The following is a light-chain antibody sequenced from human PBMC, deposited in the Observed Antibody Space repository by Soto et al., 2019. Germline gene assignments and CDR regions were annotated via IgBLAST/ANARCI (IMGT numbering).Light chain of an antibody. V-gene: IGLV4-69*01. CDR2: INYDGTH. CDR3: QSLGTGIQV. CDR1: SGYSTYA. Sequence: QPVLTQSPSASASLGDSVKLTCTLSSGYSTYAIAWHQQQSEKGPRFLMKINYDGTHSKGDGFFDRFSGSSSGAERHLTISSQQSEDEADYYCQSLGTGIQVFGGGTKLTVL. J-gene: IGLJ3*02.